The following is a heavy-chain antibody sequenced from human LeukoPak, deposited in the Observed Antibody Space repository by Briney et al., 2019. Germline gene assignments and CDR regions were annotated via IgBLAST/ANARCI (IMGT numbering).Heavy chain of an antibody. J-gene: IGHJ3*02. D-gene: IGHD1-26*01. CDR3: ARKWDQLIDAFDI. V-gene: IGHV3-11*01. CDR2: LSSSGSTI. Sequence: GGSLRLSCAASGFTFSDYYINWIRQAPGMGLEWVAYLSSSGSTIYYADSVKGRFAISRDNAKNSLYLQMNSLRAEDTAVYYCARKWDQLIDAFDIWGQGTMVTVSS. CDR1: GFTFSDYY.